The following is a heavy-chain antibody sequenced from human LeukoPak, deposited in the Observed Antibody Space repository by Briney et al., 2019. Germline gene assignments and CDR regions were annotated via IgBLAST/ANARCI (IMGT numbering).Heavy chain of an antibody. J-gene: IGHJ4*02. V-gene: IGHV3-48*01. Sequence: GGSLRLSCPASGFTFSSYSRNWVRQAPGEGLEWVSYISSSSSTIYYADSVKGRFTISRDNAKNSLYLQMNSLRAEDTAVYYCAREPSGSGSVAYWGQCTLVTVSS. D-gene: IGHD3-10*01. CDR3: AREPSGSGSVAY. CDR2: ISSSSSTI. CDR1: GFTFSSYS.